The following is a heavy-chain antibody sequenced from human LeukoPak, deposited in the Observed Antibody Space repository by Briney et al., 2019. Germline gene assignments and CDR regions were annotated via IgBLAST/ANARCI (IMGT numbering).Heavy chain of an antibody. CDR2: IIPIFATA. J-gene: IGHJ4*02. CDR1: GYTFSSYA. V-gene: IGHV1-69*13. CDR3: ARGWDYDSGGRPTAYVY. Sequence: SVKVSCKASGYTFSSYAMNWVRQAPGQGLEWMGGIIPIFATANYAQKFQGKVTITADESTSTAYMELSSLRSEDTAIYYCARGWDYDSGGRPTAYVYWGQGTLVSVSS. D-gene: IGHD3-22*01.